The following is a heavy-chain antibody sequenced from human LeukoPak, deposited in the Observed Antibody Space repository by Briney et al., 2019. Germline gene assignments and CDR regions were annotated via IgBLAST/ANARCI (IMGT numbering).Heavy chain of an antibody. CDR3: ARLWREDNWFDP. J-gene: IGHJ5*02. CDR1: GYSFTDSY. V-gene: IGHV1-2*02. CDR2: INPHNAGGT. Sequence: ASVKVSCKASGYSFTDSYMHWVRQAPGQGLEWMGWINPHNAGGTHYAQNFQGRVTMTRDTSITTLYMELTRLTSDDTAVYYCARLWREDNWFDPWGQGTLVTVSS. D-gene: IGHD1-26*01.